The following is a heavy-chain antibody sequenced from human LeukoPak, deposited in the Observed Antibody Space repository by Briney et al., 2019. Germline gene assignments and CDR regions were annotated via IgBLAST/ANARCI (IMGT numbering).Heavy chain of an antibody. J-gene: IGHJ4*02. CDR2: ISSSSSYI. CDR3: ARGIAIGAAGTEDY. Sequence: GGSLRLSCAASGFTFSSYSMNWVRQAPGKGLEWVSSISSSSSYIYYADSVKGRFTISRDNAKNSLYLQMNGLRAEDTAVYYCARGIAIGAAGTEDYWGQGTLVTVSS. V-gene: IGHV3-21*01. D-gene: IGHD6-13*01. CDR1: GFTFSSYS.